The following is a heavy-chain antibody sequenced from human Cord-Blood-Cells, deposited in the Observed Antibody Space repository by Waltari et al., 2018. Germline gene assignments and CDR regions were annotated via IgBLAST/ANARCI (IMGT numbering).Heavy chain of an antibody. D-gene: IGHD6-6*01. Sequence: QVQLQQWGAGLLKPSETLSLTCAVSGGSFSGYYWSWIRQPPGKGLEWIGEINNSGSTNYDPSHKSRVTISGHTSKNLFSLKLSSVTAADTAVYYCASPYSRWARDAFDIWGQGTMVTVSS. V-gene: IGHV4-34*01. CDR2: INNSGST. CDR1: GGSFSGYY. J-gene: IGHJ3*02. CDR3: ASPYSRWARDAFDI.